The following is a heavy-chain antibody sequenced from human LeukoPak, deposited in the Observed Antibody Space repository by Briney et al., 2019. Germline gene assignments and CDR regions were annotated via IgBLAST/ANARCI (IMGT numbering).Heavy chain of an antibody. V-gene: IGHV3-23*01. Sequence: GGFLRLSCAASGFTLSSYAMTWVRQAPGRGLEWVSSVDGGGGGTYYADSVKGRFTISRDNSKDTLYLQMNGLRAEDTAVYYCARDKGDYDTSGSLFIFGGQGTLVTVSS. CDR3: ARDKGDYDTSGSLFIF. J-gene: IGHJ4*02. CDR1: GFTLSSYA. CDR2: VDGGGGGT. D-gene: IGHD3-22*01.